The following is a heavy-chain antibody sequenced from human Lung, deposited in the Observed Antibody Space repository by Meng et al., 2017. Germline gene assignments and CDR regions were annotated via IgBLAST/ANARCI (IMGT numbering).Heavy chain of an antibody. D-gene: IGHD4-11*01. CDR1: SGSFSHYY. CDR3: ARGPTTMAHDFDY. Sequence: QVRLQTCGAALVKTSQTLSHTWVGASGSFSHYYWSWSRQPPGKGLELTVEINHIGSTNYNPSLESRATISVDTSQNNLSLKLSSVTAADSAVYYCARGPTTMAHDFDYCGQGTLVTVSS. V-gene: IGHV4-34*01. J-gene: IGHJ4*02. CDR2: INHIGST.